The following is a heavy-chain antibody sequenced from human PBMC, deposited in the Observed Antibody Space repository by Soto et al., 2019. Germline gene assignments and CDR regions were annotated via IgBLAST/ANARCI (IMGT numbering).Heavy chain of an antibody. CDR2: IIPIFGTA. D-gene: IGHD6-13*01. Sequence: SVKVSCKASGVTFSSYAISWVRQAPGQGLEWMGGIIPIFGTANYAQKFQGRVTITADESTSTAYMELSSLRSEDTAAYYCARGSIAAAGYNWFDPWGQGTLVTVSS. V-gene: IGHV1-69*13. CDR3: ARGSIAAAGYNWFDP. CDR1: GVTFSSYA. J-gene: IGHJ5*02.